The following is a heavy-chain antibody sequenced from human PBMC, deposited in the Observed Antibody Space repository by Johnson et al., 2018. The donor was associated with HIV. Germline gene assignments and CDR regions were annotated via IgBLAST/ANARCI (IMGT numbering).Heavy chain of an antibody. CDR3: ARGRPSGSHDAFDI. D-gene: IGHD3-22*01. CDR2: IRSCGSTK. Sequence: QVQLVESGVGLVKPGGSLRLSCAASGVTFSDYYMSWIRQAPGKGLEWISYIRSCGSTKYYADSVKGRFTISRDNAKNSLYLQMNSLRAEDTAVYYCARGRPSGSHDAFDIWGQGTMVTVSS. V-gene: IGHV3-11*04. CDR1: GVTFSDYY. J-gene: IGHJ3*02.